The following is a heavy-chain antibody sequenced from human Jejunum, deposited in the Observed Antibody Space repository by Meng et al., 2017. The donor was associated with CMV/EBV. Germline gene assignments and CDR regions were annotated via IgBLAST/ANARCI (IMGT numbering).Heavy chain of an antibody. CDR2: INAYNGDT. J-gene: IGHJ4*02. D-gene: IGHD1-26*01. CDR3: ARVEVGITSGNY. V-gene: IGHV1-18*01. CDR1: GYTFTNYG. Sequence: AQLVQAGGWVKKPGPSVKVSCKASGYTFTNYGITWVRQAPGQGLEWMGWINAYNGDTNYAQTLQGRVTMTTDTSTSTAYMELRSLRSDDTAVYYCARVEVGITSGNYWGQGTLVTVSS.